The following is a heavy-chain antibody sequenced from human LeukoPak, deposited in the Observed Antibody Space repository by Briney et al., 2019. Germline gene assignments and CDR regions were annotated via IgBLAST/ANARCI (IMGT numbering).Heavy chain of an antibody. Sequence: RGSLRLSCAASGFTFDDYGMSWVRQAPGKGLEWVSGINWNGGSTGYADSVKGRFTISRDNAKNSLYLQMNSLRAEDTALYYCARAPQNRYYYYYMDVWGKGTTVTVSS. D-gene: IGHD2/OR15-2a*01. CDR1: GFTFDDYG. J-gene: IGHJ6*03. CDR3: ARAPQNRYYYYYMDV. V-gene: IGHV3-20*04. CDR2: INWNGGST.